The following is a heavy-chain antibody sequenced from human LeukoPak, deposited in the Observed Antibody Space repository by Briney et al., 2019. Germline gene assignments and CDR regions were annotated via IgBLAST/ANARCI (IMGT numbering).Heavy chain of an antibody. V-gene: IGHV1-69*01. CDR1: GGTFSSYA. CDR2: IIPIFGTA. Sequence: SVKVSRKASGGTFSSYAISWVRQAPGQGLEWMGGIIPIFGTANYAQKFQGRVTITADESTSTAYMELSSLRSEDTAVYYCARDLGCSSTSCYNHYFDYWGQGTLVTVSS. J-gene: IGHJ4*02. D-gene: IGHD2-2*02. CDR3: ARDLGCSSTSCYNHYFDY.